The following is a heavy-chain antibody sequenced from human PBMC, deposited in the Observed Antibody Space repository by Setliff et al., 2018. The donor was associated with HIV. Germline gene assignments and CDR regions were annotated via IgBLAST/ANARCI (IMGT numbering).Heavy chain of an antibody. D-gene: IGHD2-21*01. Sequence: PSETLSLTCTVSGGSISSYYWSWIRQPPGKGLEWIGYIYYSGTTNYNPSFKSRITVSPDRSKRQFSLNLDSVTPADTAVYFCSTVVTLSYCHDGLCPAFDSWGQGLRVTVSS. J-gene: IGHJ4*02. CDR3: STVVTLSYCHDGLCPAFDS. CDR2: IYYSGTT. V-gene: IGHV4-59*01. CDR1: GGSISSYY.